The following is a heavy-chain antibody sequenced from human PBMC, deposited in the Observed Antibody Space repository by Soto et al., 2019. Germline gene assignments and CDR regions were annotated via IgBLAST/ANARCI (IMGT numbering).Heavy chain of an antibody. Sequence: QVQLVQTGAEVKQPGASVKVSCKASGYTFTSYDINWVRQATGQGLEWMGWMNPNSGNTGYAQKFQGRVTMTRNTSISTAYMELSSLRSEDTAVYYCARRYSSQREWYFDLWGRGTLVTVSS. CDR1: GYTFTSYD. CDR2: MNPNSGNT. J-gene: IGHJ2*01. D-gene: IGHD6-13*01. V-gene: IGHV1-8*01. CDR3: ARRYSSQREWYFDL.